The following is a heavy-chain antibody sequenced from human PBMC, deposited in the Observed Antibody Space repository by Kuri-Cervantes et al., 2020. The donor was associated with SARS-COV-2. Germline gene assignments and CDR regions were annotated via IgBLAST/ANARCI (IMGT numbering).Heavy chain of an antibody. V-gene: IGHV4-34*01. Sequence: SQTLSLTCAVYGGSFSGYYWSWIRQPPGKGLEWIGEINHSGSTNYNPSLKSRVTISVDTSKNQFSLKLSSVTAADTAVYYCARQSGSYDAVYFDYWGQGTLVTVSS. CDR2: INHSGST. CDR3: ARQSGSYDAVYFDY. D-gene: IGHD1-26*01. J-gene: IGHJ4*02. CDR1: GGSFSGYY.